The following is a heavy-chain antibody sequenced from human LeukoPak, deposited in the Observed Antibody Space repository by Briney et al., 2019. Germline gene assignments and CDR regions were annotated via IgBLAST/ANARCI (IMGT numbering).Heavy chain of an antibody. V-gene: IGHV3-23*01. D-gene: IGHD3-22*01. CDR2: ISGSGDNT. Sequence: PGGSLRLSCAASGFSFSIYAMTWVRQAPGKGLEWVSPISGSGDNTYYADSVKGRFTISRDNSKNMLYLQMNSLRAEDTAVYYCAKYFDSSGYYYLGYFDNWGQGTLVTVSS. CDR1: GFSFSIYA. CDR3: AKYFDSSGYYYLGYFDN. J-gene: IGHJ4*02.